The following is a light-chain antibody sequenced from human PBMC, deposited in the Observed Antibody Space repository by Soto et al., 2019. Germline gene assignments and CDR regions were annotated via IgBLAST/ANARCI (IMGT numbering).Light chain of an antibody. CDR2: EVS. J-gene: IGLJ3*02. Sequence: QSALTQPASVSGSPGQSITISCTGTSSDVGAYNYVSWYQQHPGKAPRFMIYEVSYRPSGVSNRFSGSKSGNTASLTISGLQAEDEADYYCSSYTNSNTRVFGGGTKVTVL. V-gene: IGLV2-14*01. CDR3: SSYTNSNTRV. CDR1: SSDVGAYNY.